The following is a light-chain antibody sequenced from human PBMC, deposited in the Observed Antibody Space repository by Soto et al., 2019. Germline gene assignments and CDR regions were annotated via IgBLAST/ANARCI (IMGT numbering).Light chain of an antibody. CDR1: QGIKID. CDR2: GAS. J-gene: IGKJ2*01. CDR3: LQHTTYPPT. V-gene: IGKV1-17*01. Sequence: DIQMTQSPSSLSASVGDRVTITCRASQGIKIDLGWYQQKPGKAPKRLIYGASSLQSGVPSRFSGSGSGTEFTLTISSLQPDDFATYYCLQHTTYPPTFGQGTRLEIK.